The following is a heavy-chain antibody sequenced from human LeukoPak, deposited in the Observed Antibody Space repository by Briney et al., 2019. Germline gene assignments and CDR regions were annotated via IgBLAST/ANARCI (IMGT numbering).Heavy chain of an antibody. V-gene: IGHV1-8*01. CDR1: GYTFTSYD. CDR3: AREVSYYYDSSGYPPGVY. CDR2: MNPNSGNT. J-gene: IGHJ4*02. D-gene: IGHD3-22*01. Sequence: ASVKVSCKASGYTFTSYDINWVRQATGQGLEWMGWMNPNSGNTGYAQKFQGRVTMTRNTSISTAYMELSSLRSEDTAVYYCAREVSYYYDSSGYPPGVYWGQGTLVTVSS.